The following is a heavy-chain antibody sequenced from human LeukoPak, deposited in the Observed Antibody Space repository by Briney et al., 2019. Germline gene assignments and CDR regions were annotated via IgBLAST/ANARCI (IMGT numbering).Heavy chain of an antibody. CDR2: IYTRGST. CDR3: AREPRRRESPVAYAFDI. CDR1: GGSISSYY. Sequence: SETLSLTCTVSGGSISSYYWSWIRQPAGKGLEWVGRIYTRGSTNYNPSLKSRVTMSVDPSKNQFSLKLSSVHAADTGVYYCAREPRRRESPVAYAFDIWGQGTMVTVSS. V-gene: IGHV4-4*07. J-gene: IGHJ3*02. D-gene: IGHD1-14*01.